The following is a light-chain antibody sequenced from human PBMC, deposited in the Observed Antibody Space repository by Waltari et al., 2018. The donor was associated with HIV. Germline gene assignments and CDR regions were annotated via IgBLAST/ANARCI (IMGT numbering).Light chain of an antibody. CDR1: TGPVTSGNC. J-gene: IGLJ2*01. V-gene: IGLV7-46*01. Sequence: QAVVTQEPSLTVSPGGTVTLTCASITGPVTSGNCPYWFQRRPGQAPKTLLYDTSNRHSWTPARFSGSLLGGKAALTLSGAQFEDEADYFCLLSFNGVVVFGGGTSLTVL. CDR2: DTS. CDR3: LLSFNGVVV.